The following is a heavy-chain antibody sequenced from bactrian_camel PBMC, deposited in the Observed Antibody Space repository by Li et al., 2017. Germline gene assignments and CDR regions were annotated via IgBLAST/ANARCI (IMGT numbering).Heavy chain of an antibody. CDR3: ATGFGGYSLTTP. V-gene: IGHV3S9*01. CDR1: KYVVSEYC. J-gene: IGHJ4*01. Sequence: HVQLVESGGGSVQAGGSLRLSCKTGKYVVSEYCLAWFRQVPGKEREGVGQIDVDGTTMLEDSVKGRFTISRDNRKNTMYLQMDNLKSEDTALYYCATGFGGYSLTTPRGQGTQVTVS. CDR2: IDVDGTT. D-gene: IGHD5*01.